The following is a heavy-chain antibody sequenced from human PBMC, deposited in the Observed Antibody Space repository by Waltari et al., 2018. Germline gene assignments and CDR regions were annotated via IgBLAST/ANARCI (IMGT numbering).Heavy chain of an antibody. J-gene: IGHJ4*02. V-gene: IGHV4-34*02. Sequence: QVQLQQWGAGLLKPSETLSLTCAVYGGSFSAYYWNWIRQSPGKGMEWIGKINQGGRTSTDPSLKCRVFRSVDVVTNQFSLRMNSVTAADTAVYYCARKSGWYSRGNQRPSGGFFDSWGQGGLVTVSS. CDR3: ARKSGWYSRGNQRPSGGFFDS. CDR2: INQGGRT. D-gene: IGHD6-13*01. CDR1: GGSFSAYY.